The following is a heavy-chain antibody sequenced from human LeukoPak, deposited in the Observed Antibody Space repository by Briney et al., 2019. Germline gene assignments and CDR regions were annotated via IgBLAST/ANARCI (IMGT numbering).Heavy chain of an antibody. J-gene: IGHJ4*02. CDR3: ARDGWRFGELSDY. Sequence: GGSLRLSCEVSGFTLTNYWMSWVRQAPGKGLEWVANIKQDASEKYYVNSVKGRFTIFRDNAKNSLNLQMNSLRPEDTAVYYCARDGWRFGELSDYWGQGTLVTVSS. V-gene: IGHV3-7*04. CDR1: GFTLTNYW. D-gene: IGHD3-10*01. CDR2: IKQDASEK.